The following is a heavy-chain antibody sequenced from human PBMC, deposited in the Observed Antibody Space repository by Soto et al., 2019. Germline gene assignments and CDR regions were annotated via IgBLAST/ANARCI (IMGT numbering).Heavy chain of an antibody. J-gene: IGHJ6*02. CDR3: AVHYGSGSYYYYGMDV. CDR1: GFTFTSSA. D-gene: IGHD3-10*01. V-gene: IGHV1-58*01. Sequence: GASVKVSCKASGFTFTSSAVQCVRQARGQRLEWIGWIVVGSGNTNYAQKFQERVTITRDMSTSTAYMELSSLRSEDTAVYYCAVHYGSGSYYYYGMDVWGQGTTVTVSS. CDR2: IVVGSGNT.